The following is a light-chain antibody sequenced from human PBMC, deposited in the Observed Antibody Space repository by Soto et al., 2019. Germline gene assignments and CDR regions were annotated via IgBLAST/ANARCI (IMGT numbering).Light chain of an antibody. CDR3: QQYSRYSLT. J-gene: IGKJ1*01. V-gene: IGKV1-5*03. CDR2: KAS. CDR1: ESISTW. Sequence: DIQMTQSPSTLSASVGDRVTITCRANESISTWLAWYQQRPGKAPRLLIYKASSLESGVPLRFSGSGSETEFTLTISSLQPDDFATYYCQQYSRYSLTFGQGTKVEFK.